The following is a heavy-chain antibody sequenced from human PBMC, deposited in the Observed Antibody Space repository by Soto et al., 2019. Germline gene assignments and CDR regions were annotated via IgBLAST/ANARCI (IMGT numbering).Heavy chain of an antibody. CDR3: ATCREDAFDI. V-gene: IGHV4-59*01. CDR1: GGSISSYY. CDR2: IYYSGST. D-gene: IGHD2-15*01. Sequence: SETLSLTCTVSGGSISSYYWSWIRQPPGKGLEWIGYIYYSGSTNYNPSLKSRVTISVDTSKNQFSLKLSSVTAADTAVYYCATCREDAFDIWGQGTMVTVSS. J-gene: IGHJ3*02.